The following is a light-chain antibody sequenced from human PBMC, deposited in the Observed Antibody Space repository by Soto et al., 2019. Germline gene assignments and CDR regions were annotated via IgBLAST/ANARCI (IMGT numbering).Light chain of an antibody. CDR2: RNN. V-gene: IGLV1-47*01. CDR3: ATWDDILNGFYV. CDR1: TSNIGSNY. Sequence: QSALTQPPSASGTPGQGVTISCSGSTSNIGSNYVYWYQQLPGTAPKLLIYRNNQRPSGVPDRFSGSKSGTSASLPISGLRSDDEAHHLCATWDDILNGFYVFVNGTKVTVL. J-gene: IGLJ1*01.